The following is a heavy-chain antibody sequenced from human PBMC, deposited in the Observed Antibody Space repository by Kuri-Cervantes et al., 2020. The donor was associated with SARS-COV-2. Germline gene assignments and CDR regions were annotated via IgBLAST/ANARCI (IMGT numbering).Heavy chain of an antibody. J-gene: IGHJ6*02. CDR2: ISSSGSTI. CDR1: GFTFSDYY. V-gene: IGHV3-11*01. Sequence: GGSLRLSCAASGFTFSDYYMSWIRQAPGKGLEWVSYISSSGSTIYYADSVKGRFTISRDNAKNSLYLQMNSLRAEDTAVCYCARTGLPGWYYYYGMDVWGQGTTVTVSS. D-gene: IGHD2-15*01. CDR3: ARTGLPGWYYYYGMDV.